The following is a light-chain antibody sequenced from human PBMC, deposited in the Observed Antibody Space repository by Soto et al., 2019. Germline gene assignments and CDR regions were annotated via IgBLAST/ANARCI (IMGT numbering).Light chain of an antibody. CDR2: GVS. CDR1: QSVPSNF. CDR3: QQYDSSWT. J-gene: IGKJ1*01. V-gene: IGKV3-20*01. Sequence: EIVLTQSPGTLSLSPGERATLSCRASQSVPSNFLAWYQQKPGQAPILVIYGVSRRATGIPDRFSGSGSGTDFHLTISRLEPEDFAVYYCQQYDSSWTFGQGTKVEIK.